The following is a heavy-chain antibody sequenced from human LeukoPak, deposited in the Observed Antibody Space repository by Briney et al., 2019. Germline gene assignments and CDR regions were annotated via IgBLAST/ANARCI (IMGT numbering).Heavy chain of an antibody. CDR3: ARDLPTYYYDSSGYSDAFDI. CDR2: ISAYNGNT. Sequence: ASVKVSCKASGYTFTSYAMNWVRQAPGQGLEWMGWISAYNGNTNYAQKLQGRVTMTTDTSTSTAYMELRSLRSDDTAVYYCARDLPTYYYDSSGYSDAFDIWGQGTMVTVSS. CDR1: GYTFTSYA. V-gene: IGHV1-18*01. J-gene: IGHJ3*02. D-gene: IGHD3-22*01.